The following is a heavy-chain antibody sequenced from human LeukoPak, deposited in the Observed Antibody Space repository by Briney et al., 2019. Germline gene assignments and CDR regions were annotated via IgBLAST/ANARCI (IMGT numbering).Heavy chain of an antibody. D-gene: IGHD3-3*01. CDR2: IIPIFGTA. Sequence: EASVKVSCKASGGTFSSYAISWARQAPGQGLEWMGGIIPIFGTANYAQKFQGRVTITTDESTSTAYMELSSLRSEDTAVYYCAREGIPYDFVFYYWGQGTLVTVSS. CDR3: AREGIPYDFVFYY. V-gene: IGHV1-69*05. CDR1: GGTFSSYA. J-gene: IGHJ4*02.